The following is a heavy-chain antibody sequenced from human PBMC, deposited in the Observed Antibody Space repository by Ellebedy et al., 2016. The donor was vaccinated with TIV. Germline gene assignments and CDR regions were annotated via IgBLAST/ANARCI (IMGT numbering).Heavy chain of an antibody. D-gene: IGHD5-18*01. CDR2: IYPGDSDT. V-gene: IGHV5-51*01. CDR3: ARQKRRNRYGFPTETEEYDYYYYGMDV. Sequence: GESLKISCKASGFRFTGNWIAWVRQMPGKGLEWMGIIYPGDSDTRYSPSFQGQVSFSVDKSITTAYLQLSSLKASDTAMYYCARQKRRNRYGFPTETEEYDYYYYGMDVWGQGTTVTVSS. CDR1: GFRFTGNW. J-gene: IGHJ6*02.